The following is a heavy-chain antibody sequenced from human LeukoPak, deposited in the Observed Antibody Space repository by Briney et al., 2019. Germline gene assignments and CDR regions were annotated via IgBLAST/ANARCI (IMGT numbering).Heavy chain of an antibody. Sequence: GASVKVSCKVSGYTPTELSMHWVRQAPGKGLEWMGGFDPEDGETIYAQKFQGRVTITADKSTSTAYMELSSLRSEDTAVYYCARDHDTGDSWVNAFDIWGQGTMVTVSS. CDR3: ARDHDTGDSWVNAFDI. V-gene: IGHV1-24*01. CDR2: FDPEDGET. J-gene: IGHJ3*02. CDR1: GYTPTELS. D-gene: IGHD3-22*01.